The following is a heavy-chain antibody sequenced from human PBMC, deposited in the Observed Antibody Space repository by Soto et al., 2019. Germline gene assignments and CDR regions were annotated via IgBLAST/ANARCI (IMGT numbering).Heavy chain of an antibody. Sequence: PSETLSLTCTVSGGSISSSSYYWGWIRQPPGKGLEWIGSIYYSGSTYYNPSLKSRVTISVDTSKNQFSLKLSSVTAADTAVYYCARLLYCSGGSCPPYYYYYGMDVWGQGTTVTV. J-gene: IGHJ6*02. CDR2: IYYSGST. D-gene: IGHD2-15*01. CDR1: GGSISSSSYY. CDR3: ARLLYCSGGSCPPYYYYYGMDV. V-gene: IGHV4-39*01.